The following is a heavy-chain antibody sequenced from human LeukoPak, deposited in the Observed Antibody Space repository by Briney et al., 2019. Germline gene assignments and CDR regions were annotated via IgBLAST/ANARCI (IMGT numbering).Heavy chain of an antibody. V-gene: IGHV4-59*01. J-gene: IGHJ1*01. Sequence: SETLSLTCTGSTVSSSSYCWSWIRQPPGKGREWIGYIYYGGNTTYNRSLNCRVTISEDTSKNQYSLKLSSVTAADTAVYYCAREWVEIGDYVGYFQHWGQGTLVTVSS. D-gene: IGHD4-23*01. CDR3: AREWVEIGDYVGYFQH. CDR1: TVSSSSYC. CDR2: IYYGGNT.